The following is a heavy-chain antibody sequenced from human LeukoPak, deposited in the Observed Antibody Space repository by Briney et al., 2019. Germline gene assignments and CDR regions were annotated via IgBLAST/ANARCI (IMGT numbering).Heavy chain of an antibody. CDR2: INPNSGGT. J-gene: IGHJ6*03. Sequence: ASVKVSCNASGYTFTGYYMHWVRQAPGQGLEWMGWINPNSGGTNYAQKFQGRVTMTRDTSISTAYMELSRLRSDDTAVYYCASSSSPPRDYYYMDVWGKGTTVTVSS. D-gene: IGHD6-6*01. CDR3: ASSSSPPRDYYYMDV. CDR1: GYTFTGYY. V-gene: IGHV1-2*02.